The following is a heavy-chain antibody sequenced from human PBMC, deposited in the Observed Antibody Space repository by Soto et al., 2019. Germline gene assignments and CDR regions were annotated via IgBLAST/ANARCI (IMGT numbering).Heavy chain of an antibody. V-gene: IGHV3-9*01. CDR2: ISWNSGSI. D-gene: IGHD6-13*01. J-gene: IGHJ4*02. CDR1: GFTFDDYA. Sequence: EVQLVESGGGLVQPGRSLRLSCAASGFTFDDYAMHWVRQAPGKGLEWVSCISWNSGSIGYADSVKGRFTISRDNAKNSLYLQMNSLRAEDTALYYCAKGRYSSSEYYFDYWGQGTLVTVSS. CDR3: AKGRYSSSEYYFDY.